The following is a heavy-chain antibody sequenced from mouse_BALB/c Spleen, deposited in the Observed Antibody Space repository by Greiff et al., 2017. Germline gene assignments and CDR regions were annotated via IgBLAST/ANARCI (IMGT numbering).Heavy chain of an antibody. CDR3: ARHVGGNYEYAMDY. CDR2: ISNGGGST. V-gene: IGHV5-12-2*01. Sequence: EVQLVESGGGLVQPGGSLKLSCAASGFTFSSYTMSWVRQTPEKRLEWVAYISNGGGSTYYPDTVKGRFTISRDNAKNTLYLQMSSLKSEDTAMYYCARHVGGNYEYAMDYWGQGTSVTVSS. CDR1: GFTFSSYT. D-gene: IGHD2-1*01. J-gene: IGHJ4*01.